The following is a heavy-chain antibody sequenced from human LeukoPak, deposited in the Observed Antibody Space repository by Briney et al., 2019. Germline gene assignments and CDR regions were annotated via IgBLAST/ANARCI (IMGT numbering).Heavy chain of an antibody. J-gene: IGHJ4*02. V-gene: IGHV3-74*01. CDR1: GFTFSSYW. CDR3: AKTFRSGYYTFDS. CDR2: INSDGSST. D-gene: IGHD3-3*01. Sequence: GGSLRLSCAASGFTFSSYWMHWVRQAPGKGLVWVSRINSDGSSTSYADSVKGRFTISRDNSENTLYLQMNSLRAEDTAVYYCAKTFRSGYYTFDSWGQGTLVTVSS.